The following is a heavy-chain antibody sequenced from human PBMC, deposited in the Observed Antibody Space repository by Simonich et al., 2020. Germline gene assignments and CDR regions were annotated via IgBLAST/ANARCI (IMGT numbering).Heavy chain of an antibody. CDR2: INHSGSN. Sequence: QVQLQQWGAGLLKPSETLSLTCAVYGGSFSGYYWSWIRQPPGKGLEWNGEINHSGSNNYNPSLNSRVTISVDTSKNQFSLKLSSVTAADTAVYYCARHLQLGPFDYWGQGTLVTVSS. CDR3: ARHLQLGPFDY. CDR1: GGSFSGYY. J-gene: IGHJ4*02. V-gene: IGHV4-34*01. D-gene: IGHD1-1*01.